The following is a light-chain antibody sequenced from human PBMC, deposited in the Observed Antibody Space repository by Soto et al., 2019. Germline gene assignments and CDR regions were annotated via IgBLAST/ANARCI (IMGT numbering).Light chain of an antibody. CDR1: QSISSK. J-gene: IGKJ1*01. CDR2: GAS. Sequence: EIVMTQSPATLSGSPGDGATLSCRASQSISSKLAWYQQKPGQAPRLLIYGASTRATGVPARFSGSGSGTEFTLTISSLQSEDLAVYYCQHYNDWRWTFGQGTKVEIK. V-gene: IGKV3-15*01. CDR3: QHYNDWRWT.